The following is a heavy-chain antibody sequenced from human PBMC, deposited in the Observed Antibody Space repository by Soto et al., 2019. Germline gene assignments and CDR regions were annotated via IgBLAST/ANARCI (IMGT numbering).Heavy chain of an antibody. D-gene: IGHD1-26*01. CDR2: ISGSGGST. CDR1: GFTFSSYA. V-gene: IGHV3-23*01. Sequence: DVQLLESGGGLVQPGGSLRLSCAASGFTFSSYAMTWVHQAPGQGLEWVSAISGSGGSTYYAEFVKGRFTMSRDNSKNTVHLQLNSLRAEDTAVYYCAKVSLGATTITDYYYYGMDVWGQGTTVTVSS. J-gene: IGHJ6*02. CDR3: AKVSLGATTITDYYYYGMDV.